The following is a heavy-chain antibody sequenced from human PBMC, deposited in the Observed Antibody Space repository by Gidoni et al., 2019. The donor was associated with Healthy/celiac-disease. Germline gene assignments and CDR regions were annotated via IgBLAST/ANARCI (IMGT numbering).Heavy chain of an antibody. V-gene: IGHV1-18*01. CDR3: ARDLGGRAAAVHNWFDP. J-gene: IGHJ5*02. CDR1: GYTFTSYG. D-gene: IGHD6-13*01. Sequence: QFQLVQYGAEVKKPGASVKVYCKASGYTFTSYGISWVRQAPGQGLEWMGWISADNGNTNYAQKLQGRVTMTTDTSTSTAYMELRSLRSDDTAVYYCARDLGGRAAAVHNWFDPWGQGTLVTVSS. CDR2: ISADNGNT.